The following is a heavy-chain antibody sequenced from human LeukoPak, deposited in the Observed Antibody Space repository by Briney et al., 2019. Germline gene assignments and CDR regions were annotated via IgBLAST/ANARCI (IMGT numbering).Heavy chain of an antibody. CDR1: GFTFSSYA. D-gene: IGHD3-16*01. Sequence: PGGSLRLSCAASGFTFSSYAMSWVRQAPGKGLEWVSLIIDDGHTTSYADSVKGRFTISRDNSKNTPFLQLNSLRAEDTAVYYCAKYGGHPLPHYYLDYWGQGTQVTASS. CDR2: IIDDGHTT. CDR3: AKYGGHPLPHYYLDY. V-gene: IGHV3-23*01. J-gene: IGHJ4*02.